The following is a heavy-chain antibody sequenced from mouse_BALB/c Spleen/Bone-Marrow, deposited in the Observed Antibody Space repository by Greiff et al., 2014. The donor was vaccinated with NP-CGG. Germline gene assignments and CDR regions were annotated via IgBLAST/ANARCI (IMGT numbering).Heavy chain of an antibody. CDR3: AIRLNWDWFAY. D-gene: IGHD4-1*01. CDR2: INPSTGYT. CDR1: GYTFTSYW. V-gene: IGHV1-7*01. J-gene: IGHJ3*01. Sequence: QVQLQQSGAELAKPGASVKMSCKASGYTFTSYWMHWVKQRPGQGLEWIGYINPSTGYTDYNQKFKDKATLTADKSSSTAYMQLSSLTSEDSAVYYCAIRLNWDWFAYWGQGTLVTVSA.